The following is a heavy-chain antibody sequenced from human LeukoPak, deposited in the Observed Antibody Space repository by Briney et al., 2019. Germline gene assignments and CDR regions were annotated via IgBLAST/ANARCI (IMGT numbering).Heavy chain of an antibody. V-gene: IGHV4-39*01. D-gene: IGHD5-18*01. CDR2: IYYSGST. CDR3: AMPGGYSYGYKGPDPYYFDY. CDR1: GGSISSSSYY. J-gene: IGHJ4*02. Sequence: MTSETLSLTCTVSGGSISSSSYYWGWIRQPPGKGLEWIGSIYYSGSTYYNPSLKSRVTISVDTSKNQFSLKLSSVTAADTAVYYCAMPGGYSYGYKGPDPYYFDYWGQGTLVTVSS.